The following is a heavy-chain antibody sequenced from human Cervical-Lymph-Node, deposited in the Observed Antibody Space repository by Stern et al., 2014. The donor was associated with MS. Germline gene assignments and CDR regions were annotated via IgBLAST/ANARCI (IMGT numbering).Heavy chain of an antibody. J-gene: IGHJ4*02. CDR2: IIPSSGGT. CDR3: ARLSDDSSYSLSY. Sequence: VQLVESGAEVKKPGASVKVSCKASGYRFIDYYMHWVRQAPGQGLEWMGRIIPSSGGTEYAQKFQGRVTMTRDTSISAAYMELSSLRYDDTAVYYCARLSDDSSYSLSYWGQGSLVTVSS. V-gene: IGHV1-2*06. D-gene: IGHD2-15*01. CDR1: GYRFIDYY.